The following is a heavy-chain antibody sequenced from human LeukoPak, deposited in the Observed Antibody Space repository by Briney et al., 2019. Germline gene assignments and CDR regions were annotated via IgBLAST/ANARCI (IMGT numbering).Heavy chain of an antibody. CDR2: INPNSGGT. CDR1: GYTFTGYY. J-gene: IGHJ5*02. D-gene: IGHD4-17*01. CDR3: ARGADYGDDGGWFDP. Sequence: ASVKASCKASGYTFTGYYMHWVRQAPGQGLEWMGRINPNSGGTNYAQKFQGRVTMTRDTSISTAYMELSRLRSDDTAVYYCARGADYGDDGGWFDPWGQGTLVTVSS. V-gene: IGHV1-2*06.